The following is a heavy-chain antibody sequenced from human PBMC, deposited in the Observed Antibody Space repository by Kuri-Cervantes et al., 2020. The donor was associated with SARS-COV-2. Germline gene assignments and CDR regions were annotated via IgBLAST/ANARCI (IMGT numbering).Heavy chain of an antibody. CDR3: ARSPREWLRIQWPEQLVLGWFDP. J-gene: IGHJ5*02. CDR1: GFTFSSYA. D-gene: IGHD5-12*01. CDR2: ISYDGSNK. Sequence: GGSLRLSCAASGFTFSSYAMHWVRQAPGKGLEWVAVISYDGSNKYYADSVKGRFTISRDNSKNTLYLQMNSLRAEDTAVYYCARSPREWLRIQWPEQLVLGWFDPWGQGTLVTVSS. V-gene: IGHV3-30-3*01.